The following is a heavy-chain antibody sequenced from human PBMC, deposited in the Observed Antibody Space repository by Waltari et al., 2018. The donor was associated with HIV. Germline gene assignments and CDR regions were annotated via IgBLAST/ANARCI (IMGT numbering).Heavy chain of an antibody. CDR2: ISWNSCSI. D-gene: IGHD4-17*01. CDR3: AKDMRGGHDYGIDGAFDI. J-gene: IGHJ3*02. V-gene: IGHV3-9*01. CDR1: GFTFDDYA. Sequence: EVQLVESGGGLVQPGRSLRLSCAASGFTFDDYAMHWVRQAPGKGLEWVSGISWNSCSIGYSDSVKGRFTISRDNAKNSLYLQMNSLRAEDTALYYCAKDMRGGHDYGIDGAFDIWGQGTMVTVSS.